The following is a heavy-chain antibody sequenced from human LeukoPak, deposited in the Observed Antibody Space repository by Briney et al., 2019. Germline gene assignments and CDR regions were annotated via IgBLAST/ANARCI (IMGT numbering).Heavy chain of an antibody. J-gene: IGHJ4*02. CDR2: IKQDGSEK. CDR1: GFTFGDYA. CDR3: AREKFLEWYAVAGTFGYFDY. Sequence: GGSLRLSCTASGFTFGDYALSWVRQAPGKGLEWVANIKQDGSEKYYVDSVKGRFTISRDNAKNSLYLQMNSLRAEDTAVYYCAREKFLEWYAVAGTFGYFDYWGQGTLVTVSS. D-gene: IGHD6-19*01. V-gene: IGHV3-7*03.